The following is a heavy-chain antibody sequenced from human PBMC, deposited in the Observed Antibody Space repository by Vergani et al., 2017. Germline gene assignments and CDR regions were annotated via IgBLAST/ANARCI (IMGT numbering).Heavy chain of an antibody. CDR1: GGPINRHNYY. J-gene: IGHJ4*02. CDR2: IHTRGST. CDR3: ARGSCLGGSCYKPLFDY. D-gene: IGHD2-15*01. V-gene: IGHV4-61*02. Sequence: QVQLQESGPGLVKPSQTLSLTCTVSGGPINRHNYYGSWIRQPAGKGLEWIGRIHTRGSTNYNPSLKSRVTMSEDTSKNQFSLNLTSVTAADTAVYFCARGSCLGGSCYKPLFDYRGQGILVIVSS.